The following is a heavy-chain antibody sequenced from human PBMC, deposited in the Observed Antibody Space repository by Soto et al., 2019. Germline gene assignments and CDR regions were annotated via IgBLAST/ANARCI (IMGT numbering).Heavy chain of an antibody. V-gene: IGHV2-5*02. CDR3: AHRHPRSVVAATLHGFDP. D-gene: IGHD2-15*01. CDR2: IYWDDDK. J-gene: IGHJ5*02. CDR1: GFSLSTSGVG. Sequence: QITLKESGPTLVKPTQTLTLTCTFSGFSLSTSGVGVGWIRQPPGKALEWLALIYWDDDKRYSPSLKSRLTITKDPSKNQVVLTMTIMDPVDTATYYCAHRHPRSVVAATLHGFDPWGQGTLVTVSS.